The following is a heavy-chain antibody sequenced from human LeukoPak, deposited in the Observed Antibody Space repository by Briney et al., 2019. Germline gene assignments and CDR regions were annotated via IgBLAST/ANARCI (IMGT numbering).Heavy chain of an antibody. D-gene: IGHD3-3*01. CDR2: ISSSSSYI. CDR1: GFTFSSYS. CDR3: ATNPRLEWLP. Sequence: SGGSLRLSCAASGFTFSSYSKKWVRQAPGKGLEWVSSISSSSSYIYYADSVKGRFTISRDNTKNSLYLQMNSLRAEDTAVYYCATNPRLEWLPWGQGTLVTVSS. J-gene: IGHJ5*02. V-gene: IGHV3-21*01.